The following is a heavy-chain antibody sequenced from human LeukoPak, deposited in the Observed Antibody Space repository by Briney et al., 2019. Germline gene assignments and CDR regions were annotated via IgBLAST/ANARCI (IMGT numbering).Heavy chain of an antibody. V-gene: IGHV3-30*02. CDR1: GFTFSSYG. CDR2: IRYDGSNK. D-gene: IGHD2-15*01. J-gene: IGHJ4*02. CDR3: ARAHLYCSGGSCYSDY. Sequence: GGSLRLSCAASGFTFSSYGMHWVRQAPGKGLEWVAFIRYDGSNKYYADSVKGRFTISRDNSKNTLYLQMNSLRAEDTAVYYCARAHLYCSGGSCYSDYWGQGTLVTVSS.